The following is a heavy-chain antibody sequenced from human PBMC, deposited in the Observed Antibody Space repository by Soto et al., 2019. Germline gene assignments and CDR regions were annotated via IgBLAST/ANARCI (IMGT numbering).Heavy chain of an antibody. Sequence: GGSLRLSCAASGFTLSSYSMNWVRQAPGKGLEWVSYISSSSSTIYYADSVKGRFTISRDNAKNSLYLQMNSLRDEDTAVYYCAGDDPHSSGSPYFDYWGQGTLVTVSS. CDR1: GFTLSSYS. V-gene: IGHV3-48*02. J-gene: IGHJ4*02. CDR2: ISSSSSTI. D-gene: IGHD3-22*01. CDR3: AGDDPHSSGSPYFDY.